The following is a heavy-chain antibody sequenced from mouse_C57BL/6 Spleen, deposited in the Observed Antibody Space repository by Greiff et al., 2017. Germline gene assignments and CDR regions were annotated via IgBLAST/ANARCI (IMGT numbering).Heavy chain of an antibody. J-gene: IGHJ2*01. CDR2: IYPGSGST. D-gene: IGHD1-1*01. CDR1: GYTFTSYW. Sequence: QVQLQQPGAELVKPGASVTMSCKASGYTFTSYWITWVKQRPGQGLEWIGDIYPGSGSTNYNEKFKSKATLTVDTSSSTAYMQLSSLTSEDSAVYYCARAMYYYGSRDYFDYWGQGTTLTVSS. V-gene: IGHV1-55*01. CDR3: ARAMYYYGSRDYFDY.